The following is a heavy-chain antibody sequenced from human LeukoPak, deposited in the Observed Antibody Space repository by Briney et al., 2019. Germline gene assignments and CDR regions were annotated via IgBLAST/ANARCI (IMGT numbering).Heavy chain of an antibody. CDR3: AREGPYGGNSIAFDI. D-gene: IGHD4-23*01. CDR2: IIPIFGTA. V-gene: IGHV1-69*13. CDR1: GGTFSSYA. Sequence: GASVKVSCKASGGTFSSYAISWARQAPGQGLEWMGGIIPIFGTANYAQKFQGRVTITADESTSTAYMELSSLRSEDTAVYYCAREGPYGGNSIAFDIWGQGTMVTVSS. J-gene: IGHJ3*02.